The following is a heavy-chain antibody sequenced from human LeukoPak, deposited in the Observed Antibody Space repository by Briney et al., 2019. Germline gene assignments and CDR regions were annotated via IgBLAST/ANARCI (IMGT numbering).Heavy chain of an antibody. CDR1: GLTLSDHW. J-gene: IGHJ5*02. CDR2: IKGDGSER. Sequence: GGSLRLSCAASGLTLSDHWMSWVRQAPGKGGEGVANIKGDGSERYYVGSVKGRFTISRDNAKNILYLQMNSLRVEDTAVYYCARGHTILDPRGQGTLVTVSS. CDR3: ARGHTILDP. V-gene: IGHV3-7*01.